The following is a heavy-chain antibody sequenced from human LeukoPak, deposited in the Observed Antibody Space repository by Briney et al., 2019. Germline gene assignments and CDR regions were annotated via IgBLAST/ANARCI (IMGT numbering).Heavy chain of an antibody. J-gene: IGHJ3*02. Sequence: SQTLSLTCTVSGGSISSGSYYWSWIRQPAGKGLEWIGRIYTSGSTNYNPSLKSRVTISVDTSKNQFSLKLSSVTAADTAVYYCARDAGRHPSTQRYCSGGSCYPGAFDIWGQGTMVTVSS. V-gene: IGHV4-61*02. CDR2: IYTSGST. D-gene: IGHD2-15*01. CDR3: ARDAGRHPSTQRYCSGGSCYPGAFDI. CDR1: GGSISSGSYY.